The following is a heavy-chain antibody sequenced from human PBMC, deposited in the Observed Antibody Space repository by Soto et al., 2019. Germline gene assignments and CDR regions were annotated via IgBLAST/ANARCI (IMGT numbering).Heavy chain of an antibody. Sequence: EVQLLESGGGLVQPGGSLRLSCAVSGFTFSSSAMSWVRQAPGKGLEWVSAISGSGSNTYYADSVEGRFTISRDNSQNPLYLQTNSLRGEDTAVYYCAKDGDIAARLVDYWGQGTLVTVSS. CDR2: ISGSGSNT. J-gene: IGHJ4*02. D-gene: IGHD6-6*01. V-gene: IGHV3-23*01. CDR1: GFTFSSSA. CDR3: AKDGDIAARLVDY.